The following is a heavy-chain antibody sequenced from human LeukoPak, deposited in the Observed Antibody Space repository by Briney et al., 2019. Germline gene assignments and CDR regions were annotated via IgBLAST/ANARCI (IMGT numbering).Heavy chain of an antibody. J-gene: IGHJ4*02. Sequence: GRSLRLSCAASGFTFSSYGMHWVRQSPGKGLEWAAVIWYDGSNKYYADSVKGRFTISRDNSKNTLYLQMNSLRAEDTAVYYCAKGRRAFDYWGQGTLVTVSS. V-gene: IGHV3-33*06. CDR1: GFTFSSYG. CDR3: AKGRRAFDY. CDR2: IWYDGSNK.